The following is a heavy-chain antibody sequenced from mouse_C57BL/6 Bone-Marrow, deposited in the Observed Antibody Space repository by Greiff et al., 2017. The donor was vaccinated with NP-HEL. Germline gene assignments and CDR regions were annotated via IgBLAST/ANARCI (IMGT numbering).Heavy chain of an antibody. D-gene: IGHD1-1*01. J-gene: IGHJ2*01. V-gene: IGHV1-81*01. Sequence: VQLKQSGAELARPGASVKLSCKASGYTFTSYGISWVKQRTGQGLEWIGEIYPRSGNTYYNEKFKGKATLTADKSSSTAYMELRSLTSEDSAVYFCAREDGSSYGVDYWGQGTTLTVSS. CDR2: IYPRSGNT. CDR3: AREDGSSYGVDY. CDR1: GYTFTSYG.